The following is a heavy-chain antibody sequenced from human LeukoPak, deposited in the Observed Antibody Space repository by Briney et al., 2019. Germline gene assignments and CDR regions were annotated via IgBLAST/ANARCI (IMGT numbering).Heavy chain of an antibody. CDR2: ISAYNGNT. D-gene: IGHD3-22*01. V-gene: IGHV1-18*01. CDR1: GYTFSSYG. CDR3: ARDAHNSYDSSVNY. Sequence: ASVKVSCKASGYTFSSYGISWVRQAPGQGLEWMGWISAYNGNTNYAQKLQGRVTMTTDTSTSTAYMELRSLRSDATAVYYCARDAHNSYDSSVNYWGKETLVTVSS. J-gene: IGHJ4*02.